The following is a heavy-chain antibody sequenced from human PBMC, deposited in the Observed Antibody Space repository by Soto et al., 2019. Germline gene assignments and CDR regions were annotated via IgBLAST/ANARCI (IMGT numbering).Heavy chain of an antibody. Sequence: QVQLQESGPGLVKPSGTLSLTCAVSGGSVNNDKWWSWVRQPPGKGLEWIGEIHSSGITNYNPSLKSRASIFVDKFKKQFSVKLTSVTAADTAVYFCAGQWSAGYGAFDPWGQGTLVTVSS. CDR3: AGQWSAGYGAFDP. V-gene: IGHV4-4*02. CDR1: GGSVNNDKW. J-gene: IGHJ5*02. D-gene: IGHD3-9*01. CDR2: IHSSGIT.